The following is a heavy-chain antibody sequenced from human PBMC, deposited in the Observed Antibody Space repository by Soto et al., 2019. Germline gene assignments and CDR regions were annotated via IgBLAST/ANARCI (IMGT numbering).Heavy chain of an antibody. Sequence: SGPTLVNPTEALTLTSTVSGFSRRNARMGVSWKRQPPGKALEWLAHIFSNDEKSYSTSLKSMLTISKDTTKSQVVRTMTNIDPVDTATYYCARIWHFWSGPYGMDVWGQGTTVTVSS. CDR2: IFSNDEK. D-gene: IGHD3-3*02. CDR1: GFSRRNARMG. CDR3: ARIWHFWSGPYGMDV. V-gene: IGHV2-26*01. J-gene: IGHJ6*02.